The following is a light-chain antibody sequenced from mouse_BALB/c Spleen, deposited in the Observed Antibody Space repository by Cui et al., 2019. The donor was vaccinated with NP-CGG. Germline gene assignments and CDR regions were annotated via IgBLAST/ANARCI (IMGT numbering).Light chain of an antibody. CDR1: TGAVTTSNY. J-gene: IGLJ1*01. V-gene: IGLV1*01. CDR3: ALWYSNHWV. CDR2: GTN. Sequence: QVVVTPEPALTTSPGETVTLTCRSSTGAVTTSNYANWVQEKPDHLFTGLIGGTNNRAPGVPARFSGSLIGDKAALTITGAQTEDEAIYFCALWYSNHWVFGGGTKLTVL.